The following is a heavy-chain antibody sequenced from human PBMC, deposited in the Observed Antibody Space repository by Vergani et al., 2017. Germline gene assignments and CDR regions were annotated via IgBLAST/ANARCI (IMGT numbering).Heavy chain of an antibody. J-gene: IGHJ6*02. D-gene: IGHD5-12*01. Sequence: EVQLLESGGDLVQPGGSLRLSCAASGFTFNHYAMNWVRQAPGKGLEWVSGISGSGGSTYYAGSVKGRFTITRDRSKNTLYLQMNSLSAGDTAVYYCAKAKPRECGNDYLCYVHAMDVGGQGTTVTVSS. V-gene: IGHV3-23*01. CDR3: AKAKPRECGNDYLCYVHAMDV. CDR1: GFTFNHYA. CDR2: ISGSGGST.